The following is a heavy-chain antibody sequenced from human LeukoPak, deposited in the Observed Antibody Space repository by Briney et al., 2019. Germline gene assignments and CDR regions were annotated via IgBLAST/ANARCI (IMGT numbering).Heavy chain of an antibody. CDR3: AKAPVTTCRGAFCYPFDY. J-gene: IGHJ4*02. CDR1: GFTLSSYA. Sequence: PGRSLRLSCAASGFTLSSYAMSWVRQAPGKGLEWVSAISDTGNTYHADSVKGCFTISRDSSKNTLFLQMNRLRPEDAAVYYCAKAPVTTCRGAFCYPFDYWGLGTLVTVSS. CDR2: ISDTGNT. V-gene: IGHV3-23*01. D-gene: IGHD2-15*01.